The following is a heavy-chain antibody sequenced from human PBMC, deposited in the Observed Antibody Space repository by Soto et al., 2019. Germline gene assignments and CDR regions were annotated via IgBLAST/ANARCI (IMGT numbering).Heavy chain of an antibody. V-gene: IGHV1-8*01. Sequence: ASVKVSCKASGYTFISYDINWVRQATGQGLEWMGWMNPNSGNTGYAQKFQGRVTMTRNTSISTAYMELSSLRSEDTAVYYCARGLTPNVVVTARYYGMDVWGQGTTVTVSS. CDR3: ARGLTPNVVVTARYYGMDV. CDR2: MNPNSGNT. D-gene: IGHD2-21*02. J-gene: IGHJ6*02. CDR1: GYTFISYD.